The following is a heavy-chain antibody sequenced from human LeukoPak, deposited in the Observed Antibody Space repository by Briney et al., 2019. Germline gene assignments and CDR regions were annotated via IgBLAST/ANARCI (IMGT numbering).Heavy chain of an antibody. Sequence: PGGSLRLSCAASGFTFSTYWMSWVRQAPGKGLEWVANIKRDGSEKYYVDSVKGRFTISRDNAKNSLYLQMNSLRAEDTAVYYCARDGRATVTSPPRFVYYYYMDVWGKGTTVTVSS. D-gene: IGHD4-17*01. CDR2: IKRDGSEK. CDR3: ARDGRATVTSPPRFVYYYYMDV. J-gene: IGHJ6*03. V-gene: IGHV3-7*01. CDR1: GFTFSTYW.